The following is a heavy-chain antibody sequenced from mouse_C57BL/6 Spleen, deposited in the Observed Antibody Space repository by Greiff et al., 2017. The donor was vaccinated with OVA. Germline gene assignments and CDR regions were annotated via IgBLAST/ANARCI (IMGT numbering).Heavy chain of an antibody. V-gene: IGHV1-66*01. CDR1: GYSFTSYY. CDR3: ARQGNWDWYFDV. Sequence: VQLVESGPELVKPGASVKISCKASGYSFTSYYIHWVKQRPGQGLEWIGWIYPGSGNTKYNEKFKGKATLTADTSSSTAYMQLSSLTSEDSAVYYCARQGNWDWYFDVWGTGTTVTVSS. J-gene: IGHJ1*03. CDR2: IYPGSGNT. D-gene: IGHD4-1*01.